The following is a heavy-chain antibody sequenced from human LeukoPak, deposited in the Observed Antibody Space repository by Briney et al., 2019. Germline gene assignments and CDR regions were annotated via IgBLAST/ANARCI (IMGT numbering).Heavy chain of an antibody. J-gene: IGHJ5*02. CDR3: ARGPRTDYYGSGSYRTGWFDP. V-gene: IGHV1-8*01. CDR1: GYTFTSSD. D-gene: IGHD3-10*01. CDR2: MNPNSGNT. Sequence: GASVKVSCKASGYTFTSSDINWVRQATGQGLEWMGWMNPNSGNTGYAQKFQGRVTMTRNTSISTVYMELSSLRSEDTAVYYCARGPRTDYYGSGSYRTGWFDPWGQGTLVTVSS.